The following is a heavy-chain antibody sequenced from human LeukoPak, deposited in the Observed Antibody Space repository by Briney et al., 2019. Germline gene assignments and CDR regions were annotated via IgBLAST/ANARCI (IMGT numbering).Heavy chain of an antibody. J-gene: IGHJ3*02. CDR2: ISAYNGNT. D-gene: IGHD6-6*01. CDR3: ARDRWSSSSSEGALDI. Sequence: GSVRVSCKASGYTFTTYGISWVRQAPGQGGEGRGWISAYNGNTNYAQKFQDRVSMTTDTSTITAYMELRSLRSDDTAVYYCARDRWSSSSSEGALDIWGQGTMVTVSS. V-gene: IGHV1-18*01. CDR1: GYTFTTYG.